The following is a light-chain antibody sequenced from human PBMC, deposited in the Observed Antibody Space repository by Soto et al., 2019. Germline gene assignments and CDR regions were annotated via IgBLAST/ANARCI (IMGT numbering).Light chain of an antibody. V-gene: IGKV1-27*01. CDR2: GAS. J-gene: IGKJ5*01. CDR3: QQYNSALSIT. Sequence: DIQMTQFPSSLAASVGDRVTITCRASQGISNYLAWYHQKLGKVPKLVIHGASTLQSGVPSRFSGSGSGTDLTPNNRRLQAENVATYYCQQYNSALSITFGQGTRLEIK. CDR1: QGISNY.